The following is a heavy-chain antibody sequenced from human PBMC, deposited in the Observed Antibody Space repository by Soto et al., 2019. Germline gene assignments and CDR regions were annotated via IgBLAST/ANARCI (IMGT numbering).Heavy chain of an antibody. Sequence: EVQLVGSGGGLLQPGGSLRLSWEAPGLTFRTYDMHWVRQGTGKGLEWVSGISAAGDPDYADSVEGRFTISRENAQNSFFLQMNSLRVGDTAVYYCARTDRDFYGLDVWGQGTTVIVSS. CDR2: ISAAGDP. V-gene: IGHV3-13*05. CDR3: ARTDRDFYGLDV. CDR1: GLTFRTYD. J-gene: IGHJ6*02.